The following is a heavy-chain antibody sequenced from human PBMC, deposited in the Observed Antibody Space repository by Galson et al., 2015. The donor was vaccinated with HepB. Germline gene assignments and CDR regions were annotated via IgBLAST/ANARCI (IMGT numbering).Heavy chain of an antibody. D-gene: IGHD1-7*01. CDR2: INQDESEK. CDR3: ARWRWRMGNFAFDL. Sequence: SLRLSCAASGFTFRTYWMSWVRQAPGKGLEWVANINQDESEKDFVDSVKGRFTISRDNSNNSQFLQMNSLRVEDTAVYYCARWRWRMGNFAFDLWGQGTMVTVSS. CDR1: GFTFRTYW. V-gene: IGHV3-7*01. J-gene: IGHJ3*01.